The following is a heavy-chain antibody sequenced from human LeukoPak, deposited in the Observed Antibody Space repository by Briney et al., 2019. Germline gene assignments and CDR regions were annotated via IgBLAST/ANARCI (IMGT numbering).Heavy chain of an antibody. Sequence: SETLSLTCTVSGGSISSYYWSWIRQPPGKGLGWIGYIYYSGSTNYNPSLKSRVTISVDTSKNQFSLKLSSVTAADTAVYYCASAPLYDFWSGYPRGAFDIWGQGTMVTVSS. CDR2: IYYSGST. D-gene: IGHD3-3*01. CDR1: GGSISSYY. CDR3: ASAPLYDFWSGYPRGAFDI. V-gene: IGHV4-59*01. J-gene: IGHJ3*02.